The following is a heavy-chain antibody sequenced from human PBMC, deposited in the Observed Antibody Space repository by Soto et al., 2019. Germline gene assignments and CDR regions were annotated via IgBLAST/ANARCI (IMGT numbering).Heavy chain of an antibody. V-gene: IGHV1-3*01. CDR2: INSANGNT. Sequence: ASVKVSCKASGYTFTSHAMHWVRQAPGQRLEWMGWINSANGNTKYSQKFQGRATITRDTSASTAYMELSSLRSEDTAVFYCARSPSMVPFDYWGQGTLVTVSS. J-gene: IGHJ4*02. D-gene: IGHD3-10*01. CDR1: GYTFTSHA. CDR3: ARSPSMVPFDY.